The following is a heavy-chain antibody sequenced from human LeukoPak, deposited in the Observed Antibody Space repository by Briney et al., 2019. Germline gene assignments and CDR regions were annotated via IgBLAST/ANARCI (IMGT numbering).Heavy chain of an antibody. CDR2: IKQDVSEK. V-gene: IGHV3-7*04. CDR1: GFTFSSYW. J-gene: IGHJ4*02. D-gene: IGHD6-13*01. Sequence: GGSLRLSCAASGFTFSSYWMSWVRQAPGKGLEWVANIKQDVSEKYYVDSVKGRFTISRDNAKNSLYLQMNSLRAEDTAVYYCVRGAYSSSLLNFDYWGQGTLVTVSS. CDR3: VRGAYSSSLLNFDY.